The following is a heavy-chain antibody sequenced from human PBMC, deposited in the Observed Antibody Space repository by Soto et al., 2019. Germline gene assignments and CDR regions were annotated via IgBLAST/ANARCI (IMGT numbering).Heavy chain of an antibody. CDR3: ARGGVSTRTFDY. CDR1: VYNFAAYW. V-gene: IGHV5-51*01. J-gene: IGHJ4*02. Sequence: GSYLKTSCTDPVYNFAAYWLAWLRQLPVKVLELIGIIYPSDSDTRYRPSVQGQVTISADKSISSAYLQWSSLRASETAMYYCARGGVSTRTFDYWGQATPVTV. D-gene: IGHD3-3*01. CDR2: IYPSDSDT.